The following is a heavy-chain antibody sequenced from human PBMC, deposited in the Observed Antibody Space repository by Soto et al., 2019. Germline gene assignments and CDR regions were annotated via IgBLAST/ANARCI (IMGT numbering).Heavy chain of an antibody. J-gene: IGHJ5*02. Sequence: GESLKISCAASGFTFSSYGMHWVRQAPGKGLEWVAVIWYDGSNKYYADSVKGRFTISRDNSKNTLYLQMNSLRAEDTAVYYCAREEQLVLHTWGQGTLVTVSS. V-gene: IGHV3-33*01. D-gene: IGHD6-13*01. CDR3: AREEQLVLHT. CDR2: IWYDGSNK. CDR1: GFTFSSYG.